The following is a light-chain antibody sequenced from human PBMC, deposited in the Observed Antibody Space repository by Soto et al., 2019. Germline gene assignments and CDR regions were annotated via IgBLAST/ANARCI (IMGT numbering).Light chain of an antibody. CDR2: DVN. V-gene: IGLV2-14*01. CDR3: SSYKSSSTLTYV. Sequence: QSVLTQPASVSGSPGQSITISCTGTSSDVGGYNLVSWYQQYPDKAPKLMIFDVNTRPSGVSNRFSGSKSGNTASLTISGLQAEDEADYYCSSYKSSSTLTYVFGTGTKLTV. J-gene: IGLJ1*01. CDR1: SSDVGGYNL.